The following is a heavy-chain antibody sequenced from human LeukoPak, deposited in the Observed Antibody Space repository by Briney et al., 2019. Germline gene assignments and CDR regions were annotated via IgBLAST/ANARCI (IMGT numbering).Heavy chain of an antibody. CDR3: AKHSDYGDFFDY. V-gene: IGHV5-51*01. CDR2: IYPGDSDT. J-gene: IGHJ4*02. Sequence: GESLKISCQGAGYRFTSHWITWVRQMPGKGLEWMGIIYPGDSDTRYSPSFQGQVTISADKSISTAYLQWSSLKASDTTIYYCAKHSDYGDFFDYWGQGTLVTVPS. CDR1: GYRFTSHW. D-gene: IGHD4-17*01.